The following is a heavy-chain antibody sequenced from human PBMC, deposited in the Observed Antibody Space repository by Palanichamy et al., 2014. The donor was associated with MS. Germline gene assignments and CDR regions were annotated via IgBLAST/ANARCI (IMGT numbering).Heavy chain of an antibody. D-gene: IGHD5-18*01. CDR2: ISAYNGNT. CDR3: ARDNPPKMTDTAFDY. J-gene: IGHJ4*02. CDR1: GYTFTSYG. V-gene: IGHV1-18*01. Sequence: SGAEVKKPGASVKVSCKASGYTFTSYGISWVRQAPGQGLEWMGWISAYNGNTNYAQKLQGRVAMTTDTSTSTAYMELMSLRSDDTAVYYCARDNPPKMTDTAFDYWGQGTLVTVSS.